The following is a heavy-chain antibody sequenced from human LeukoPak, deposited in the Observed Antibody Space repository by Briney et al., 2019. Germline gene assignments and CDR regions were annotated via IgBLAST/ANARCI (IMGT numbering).Heavy chain of an antibody. CDR3: ARTYGSVSYCLPFDY. V-gene: IGHV1-18*01. D-gene: IGHD3-10*01. CDR2: ISAYNGNT. CDR1: GYTFTSYG. J-gene: IGHJ4*02. Sequence: ASVKVSCKASGYTFTSYGISWVRQAPGQGLEWMGWISAYNGNTNYAQKLQGRVTMTTDTSTSTAYMELSRLRSDDTAVYYCARTYGSVSYCLPFDYWGQGTLVTVSS.